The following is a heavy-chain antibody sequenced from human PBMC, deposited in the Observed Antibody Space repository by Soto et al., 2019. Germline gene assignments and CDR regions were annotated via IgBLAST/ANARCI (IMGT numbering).Heavy chain of an antibody. J-gene: IGHJ6*02. CDR1: GFTFSSYS. CDR3: AREGRAAAGHYYDHDGREV. CDR2: ISSSSSYL. D-gene: IGHD6-13*01. Sequence: EVQLVESGGGLVKPGGSLILSCAASGFTFSSYSMNWVRQAPGKGLGWVSSISSSSSYLYYTDSVKGRFTISSDNAKNTLYLQMTGLRAEAMAVYYCAREGRAAAGHYYDHDGREVWRQGTTVAFSS. V-gene: IGHV3-21*01.